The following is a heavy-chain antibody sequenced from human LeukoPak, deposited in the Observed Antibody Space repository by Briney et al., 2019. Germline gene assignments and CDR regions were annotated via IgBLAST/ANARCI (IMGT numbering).Heavy chain of an antibody. J-gene: IGHJ5*02. CDR2: IYPGDSDT. CDR3: AKMAYDTSGQCNWFDP. D-gene: IGHD3-22*01. CDR1: GYTFTSHW. V-gene: IGHV5-51*04. Sequence: GESLKISCKGSGYTFTSHWIAWVRQMPGKGLEWMGIIYPGDSDTRYSPSFQGQVTMSVDKPTSTAYLQWSSLRASDTAMYYCAKMAYDTSGQCNWFDPWGQGTLVTVSS.